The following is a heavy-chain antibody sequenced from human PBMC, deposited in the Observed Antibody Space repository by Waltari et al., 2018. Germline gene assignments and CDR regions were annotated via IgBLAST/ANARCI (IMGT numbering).Heavy chain of an antibody. Sequence: QVQLQESGPGLVKPSETLSLTCAVSGYSISSGYYWGWIRQPPGKGLEWIGSIYHSGSAYYNPPLKSRVTISVDTSKNHFSLKLSSVTAADAAVYYCARDSGLLWFRESDVFDYWGQGTLVTVSS. V-gene: IGHV4-38-2*02. CDR3: ARDSGLLWFRESDVFDY. J-gene: IGHJ4*02. D-gene: IGHD3-10*01. CDR2: IYHSGSA. CDR1: GYSISSGYY.